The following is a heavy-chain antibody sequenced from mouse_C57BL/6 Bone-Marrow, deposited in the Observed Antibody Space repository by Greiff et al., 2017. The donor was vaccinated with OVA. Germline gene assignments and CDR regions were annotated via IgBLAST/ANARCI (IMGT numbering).Heavy chain of an antibody. CDR1: GYTFTDYN. CDR2: INPNNGGT. D-gene: IGHD1-1*01. J-gene: IGHJ4*01. CDR3: ARRATVVATDAMDY. V-gene: IGHV1-18*01. Sequence: EVKLQESGPELVKPGASVKIPCKASGYTFTDYNMDWVKQSHGKSLEWIGDINPNNGGTIYNQKFKGKATLTVDKSSRTAYMELRSLTSEDTAVYYCARRATVVATDAMDYWGQGTSVTVSS.